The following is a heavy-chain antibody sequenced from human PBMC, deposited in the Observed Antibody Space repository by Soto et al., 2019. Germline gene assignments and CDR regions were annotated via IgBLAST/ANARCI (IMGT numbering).Heavy chain of an antibody. CDR1: GGYIISYY. CDR2: IYTSGST. J-gene: IGHJ4*02. D-gene: IGHD6-25*01. Sequence: SDTLSLTYPVSGGYIISYYGSWIRQPAGKGLEWIGRIYTSGSTNYNPALKSRVTMSVDTSYNQFFLRLNSVTAADTAVYFCAYGSSSAWIDKWGQGTLVTVSS. V-gene: IGHV4-4*07. CDR3: AYGSSSAWIDK.